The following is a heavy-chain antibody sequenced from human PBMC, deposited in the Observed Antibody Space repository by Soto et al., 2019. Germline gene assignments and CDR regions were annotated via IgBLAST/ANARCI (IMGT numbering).Heavy chain of an antibody. CDR1: GFTFSSYG. V-gene: IGHV3-30*03. Sequence: QVQLVESGGGVVQPGRSLRLSCAASGFTFSSYGMHWVRQAPGKGLEWVAVISYDGSNKYYADSVKGRFTISRDNFKNTLSLQMNSLRAEDTAVYFCAPRFGAFDYWGQGTLVTVST. CDR3: APRFGAFDY. D-gene: IGHD3-10*01. J-gene: IGHJ4*02. CDR2: ISYDGSNK.